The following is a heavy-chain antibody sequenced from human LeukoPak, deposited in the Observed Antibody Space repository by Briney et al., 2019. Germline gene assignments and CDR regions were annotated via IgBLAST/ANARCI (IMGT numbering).Heavy chain of an antibody. Sequence: GASVKVSCKASGYTFTGYYMHWVRQAPGQGLEWMGWINPNSGGTNYAQKFQGRVTMTRDTSTSTVYMELSSLRSEDTAVYYCARGIAAAGLVVFAFWGQGTLVTVSS. CDR1: GYTFTGYY. CDR2: INPNSGGT. V-gene: IGHV1-2*02. D-gene: IGHD6-13*01. CDR3: ARGIAAAGLVVFAF. J-gene: IGHJ4*02.